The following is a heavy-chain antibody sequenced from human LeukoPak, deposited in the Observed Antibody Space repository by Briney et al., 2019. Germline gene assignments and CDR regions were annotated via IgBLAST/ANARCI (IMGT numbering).Heavy chain of an antibody. J-gene: IGHJ2*01. CDR3: SRRMFAAEWHADL. D-gene: IGHD3-10*02. V-gene: IGHV3-73*01. CDR1: GFTFTGSD. CDR2: IKTKAESYAT. Sequence: GGSLKLSCAASGFTFTGSDIHWVRQASGKGLEWICRIKTKAESYATAYVVSVKGRFTLSRNDSKHTTFLQINSLKTGVTALYYCSRRMFAAEWHADLWGRGTLVTVSS.